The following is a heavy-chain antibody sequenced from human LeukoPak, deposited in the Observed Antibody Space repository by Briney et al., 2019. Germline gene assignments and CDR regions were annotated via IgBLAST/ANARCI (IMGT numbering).Heavy chain of an antibody. CDR1: GFLFRSSA. J-gene: IGHJ4*02. Sequence: PGGSLRLSCEASGFLFRSSAMLWVRQAPGKGLEWVAFIRYDGSNKYYADSVKGRFTISRDNSKNTLYLQMNSLRAEDTAVYYCAKEGYCSGGSCYSPYYFDYWGQGTLVTVSS. CDR2: IRYDGSNK. CDR3: AKEGYCSGGSCYSPYYFDY. V-gene: IGHV3-30*02. D-gene: IGHD2-15*01.